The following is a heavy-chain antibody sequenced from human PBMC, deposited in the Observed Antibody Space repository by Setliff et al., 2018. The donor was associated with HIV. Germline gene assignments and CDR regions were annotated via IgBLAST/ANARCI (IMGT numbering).Heavy chain of an antibody. CDR3: TTIAAAGYYYYYMDV. V-gene: IGHV3-15*01. Sequence: GGSLRLSCAASGFTFSDAWMTWVRQAPGKGLEWVGRIKSKTDGGTTDYAAPVKGRFSVSRDDSKNTVYLQMNSLKTEDTAVYYCTTIAAAGYYYYYMDVWGKGTTVTVS. D-gene: IGHD6-13*01. CDR1: GFTFSDAW. J-gene: IGHJ6*03. CDR2: IKSKTDGGTT.